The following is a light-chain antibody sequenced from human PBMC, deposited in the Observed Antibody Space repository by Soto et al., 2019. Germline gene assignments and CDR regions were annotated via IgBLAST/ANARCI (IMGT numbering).Light chain of an antibody. V-gene: IGKV3-20*01. J-gene: IGKJ3*01. CDR3: QHYGTSAL. CDR1: QSVSSSY. CDR2: GAS. Sequence: EIVLTQSPGTLSLSPGERANLSCRASQSVSSSYLAWYQQKPGQAPRLLIYGASNRATGIPDRFSVSASGTDFTLTISRLEPEDFAVYYCQHYGTSALFGPGTKVDIK.